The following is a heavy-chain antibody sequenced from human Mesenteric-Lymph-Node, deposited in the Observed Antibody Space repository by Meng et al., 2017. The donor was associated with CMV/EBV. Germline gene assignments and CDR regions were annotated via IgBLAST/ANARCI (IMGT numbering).Heavy chain of an antibody. V-gene: IGHV4-39*01. D-gene: IGHD2-2*01. Sequence: SETLSLTCTVSGGSISSSSYYWGWIRQPPGKGLEWIGSIYYSGSTYYNPSLKSRVTISVDTSKNQFSLKLSSVTAADTAVYYCATAPRYQLPVFWGQGTLVTVSS. J-gene: IGHJ4*02. CDR3: ATAPRYQLPVF. CDR2: IYYSGST. CDR1: GGSISSSSYY.